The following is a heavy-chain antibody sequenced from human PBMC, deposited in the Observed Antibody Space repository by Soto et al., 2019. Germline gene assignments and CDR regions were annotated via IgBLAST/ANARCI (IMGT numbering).Heavy chain of an antibody. CDR1: GGSISSYY. CDR2: IYYSGST. Sequence: SETLSLTCTVSGGSISSYYWSWIRQPPGKGLEWIGYIYYSGSTNYNPSLKSRVTISVDTSKNQFSLKLRSVTAADTAVYYCERARPGWFDTWGQGTLVTVSS. D-gene: IGHD6-6*01. CDR3: ERARPGWFDT. V-gene: IGHV4-59*01. J-gene: IGHJ5*02.